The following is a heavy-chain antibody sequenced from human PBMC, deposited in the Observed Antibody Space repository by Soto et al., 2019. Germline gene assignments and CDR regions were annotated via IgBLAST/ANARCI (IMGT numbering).Heavy chain of an antibody. CDR1: GFTFSSYA. D-gene: IGHD3-3*01. V-gene: IGHV3-30-3*01. J-gene: IGHJ4*02. CDR3: PRCPPAPFLILGWGPVDY. Sequence: QVQLVESGGGVVQPGRSLRLSCAASGFTFSSYAMHWVRQAPGKGLEWVAVISYDGSNKYYADSVKGRFTISRDNSKNTLYLQMNSLGAEDTAVYYCPRCPPAPFLILGWGPVDYWGQGTLVTVSS. CDR2: ISYDGSNK.